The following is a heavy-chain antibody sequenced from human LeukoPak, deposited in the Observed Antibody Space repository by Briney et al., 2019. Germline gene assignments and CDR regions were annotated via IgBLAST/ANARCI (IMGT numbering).Heavy chain of an antibody. CDR1: GGSFSGYY. Sequence: SETLSLTCAVYGGSFSGYYWSWIRQPPGKGLEWIGEIKHSGSTNYNPSLKSRVTISVDTSKNQFSLKLSSVTAADTAVYYCARGRGYSGYRYYFDYWGQGTLVTVSS. J-gene: IGHJ4*02. V-gene: IGHV4-34*01. CDR3: ARGRGYSGYRYYFDY. CDR2: IKHSGST. D-gene: IGHD5-12*01.